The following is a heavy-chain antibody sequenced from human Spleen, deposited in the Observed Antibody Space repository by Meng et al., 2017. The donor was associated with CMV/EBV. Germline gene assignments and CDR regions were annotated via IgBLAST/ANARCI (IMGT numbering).Heavy chain of an antibody. Sequence: ASVKVSCKASGDTFINNAISWVRQAPGQGLEWMGWISAYNGNTNYAQKLQGRVTMTTDTSTSTAYMELRSLRSDDTAVYYCARDVSGWYPDYWGQGTLVTVSS. V-gene: IGHV1-18*01. J-gene: IGHJ4*02. CDR3: ARDVSGWYPDY. CDR1: GDTFINNA. D-gene: IGHD6-19*01. CDR2: ISAYNGNT.